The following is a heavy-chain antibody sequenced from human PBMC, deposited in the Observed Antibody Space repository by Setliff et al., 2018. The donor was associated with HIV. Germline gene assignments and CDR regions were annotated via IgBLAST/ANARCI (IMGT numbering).Heavy chain of an antibody. D-gene: IGHD2-2*01. Sequence: SETLSLTCAVSGYSISSGYYWGWIRQPPGKGLEWIGSIYHTGSTYYNPSLKGRVTISVDTSKNQFSLKLTSLTAADTAVYYCARQSTTSRDFDSWGQGTLVTVSS. CDR3: ARQSTTSRDFDS. CDR1: GYSISSGYY. V-gene: IGHV4-38-2*01. CDR2: IYHTGST. J-gene: IGHJ4*02.